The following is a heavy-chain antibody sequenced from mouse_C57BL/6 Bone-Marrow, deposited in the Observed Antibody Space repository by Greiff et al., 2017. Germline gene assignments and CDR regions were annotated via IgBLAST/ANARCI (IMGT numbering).Heavy chain of an antibody. D-gene: IGHD4-1*01. CDR3: ARPNWGPFAY. J-gene: IGHJ3*01. CDR1: GFTFSDYG. Sequence: EVMLVESGGGLVKPGGSLKLSCAASGFTFSDYGMHWVRQAPEKGLEWVAYISSGSSTIYYADTVKGRFTISRDNAKNTLFLQMTSLRSEDTTMYYCARPNWGPFAYWGQGTLVTVSA. CDR2: ISSGSSTI. V-gene: IGHV5-17*01.